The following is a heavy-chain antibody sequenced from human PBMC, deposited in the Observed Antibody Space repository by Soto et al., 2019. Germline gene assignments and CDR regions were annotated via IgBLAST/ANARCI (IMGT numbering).Heavy chain of an antibody. V-gene: IGHV4-61*01. CDR2: IYYSGST. Sequence: PSETLSLTCTVSGGSVSSGSYYWSWIRQPPGKGLEWIGYIYYSGSTNYNPSLKSRVTISVDTSKNQFSLKLSSVTAADTAVYYCARDLLDYYDSSRYFDYWGQGTLVTVS. CDR3: ARDLLDYYDSSRYFDY. CDR1: GGSVSSGSYY. J-gene: IGHJ4*02. D-gene: IGHD3-22*01.